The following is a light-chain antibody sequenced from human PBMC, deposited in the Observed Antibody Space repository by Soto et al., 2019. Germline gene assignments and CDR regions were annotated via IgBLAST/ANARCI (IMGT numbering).Light chain of an antibody. CDR3: QQRTLLT. Sequence: EIVLTQSPATLSLSPGERATLSCRANQTVSSYLAWYQQKPGQAPRLLIYDTSSRAAGTPARFSGSGSGTDFTLTISSLEPEDFEMYYCQQRTLLTFGGGTRVEIK. CDR2: DTS. V-gene: IGKV3-11*01. CDR1: QTVSSY. J-gene: IGKJ4*01.